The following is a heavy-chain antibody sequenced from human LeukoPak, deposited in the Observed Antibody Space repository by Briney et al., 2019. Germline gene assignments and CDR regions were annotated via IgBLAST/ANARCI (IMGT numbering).Heavy chain of an antibody. Sequence: KPSETLSLTCTVFGGSISSSSYYWGWIRQPPGKGLEWIGSIYYSGSTYYNPSLKSRVTISVDTSKNQFSLKLSSVTAADTAVYYCARNSGWYFDYWGQGTLVTVSS. D-gene: IGHD6-19*01. V-gene: IGHV4-39*01. CDR2: IYYSGST. J-gene: IGHJ4*02. CDR1: GGSISSSSYY. CDR3: ARNSGWYFDY.